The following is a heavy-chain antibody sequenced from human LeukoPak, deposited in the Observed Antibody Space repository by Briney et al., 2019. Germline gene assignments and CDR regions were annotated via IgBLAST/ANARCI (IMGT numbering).Heavy chain of an antibody. CDR2: ISYDGSNK. J-gene: IGHJ4*02. CDR3: ARVRYYDSSGLFDY. CDR1: GFTFSSYA. D-gene: IGHD3-22*01. Sequence: PGGSLRLSCAASGFTFSSYAMHWVRQAPGKGLEWVAVISYDGSNKYYADSVKGRFTISRDNSKNTLYQQMNSLRAEDTAVYYCARVRYYDSSGLFDYWGQGTLVTVSS. V-gene: IGHV3-30*01.